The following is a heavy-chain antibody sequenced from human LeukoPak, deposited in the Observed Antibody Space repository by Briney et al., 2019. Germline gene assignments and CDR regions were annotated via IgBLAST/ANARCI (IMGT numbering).Heavy chain of an antibody. J-gene: IGHJ5*02. D-gene: IGHD3-10*01. CDR2: IYYSGNT. CDR1: GGSISNKY. CDR3: AIKPPSGWFGTGWLDP. Sequence: PSETLSLTCTVSGGSISNKYWSWIRQPPGKGLEWIGYIYYSGNTNYNPSLKSRATISVDKSKNQFSLKLNSVTAADTAVYYCAIKPPSGWFGTGWLDPWGQGTLVTVSS. V-gene: IGHV4-59*12.